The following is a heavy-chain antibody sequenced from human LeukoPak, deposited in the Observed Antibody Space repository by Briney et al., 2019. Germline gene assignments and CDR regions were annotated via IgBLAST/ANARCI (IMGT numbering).Heavy chain of an antibody. J-gene: IGHJ4*02. D-gene: IGHD3-3*01. Sequence: CVRQAPGKGLEWIGYIYHSGSTYYNPSLKSRVTISVDRSKNQFSLKLSSVTAADTAVYYCARGDFWSGYQYYFDYWGQGTLVPVSS. CDR2: IYHSGST. V-gene: IGHV4-30-2*01. CDR3: ARGDFWSGYQYYFDY.